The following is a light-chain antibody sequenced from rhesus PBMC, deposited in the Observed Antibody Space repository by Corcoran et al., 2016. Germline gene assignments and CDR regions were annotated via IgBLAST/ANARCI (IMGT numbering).Light chain of an antibody. V-gene: IGKV3S9*01. CDR3: QQYNNWRT. J-gene: IGKJ1*01. CDR2: GAS. Sequence: EIVMTQSPATLSLSPGERATLSCRARQSVSSYVAWYQQKPEQAPRLLIYGASSRATGIPARFSGSGSGTDFTRIISSLEPEDVGVYYCQQYNNWRTFGQGTKVEIK. CDR1: QSVSSY.